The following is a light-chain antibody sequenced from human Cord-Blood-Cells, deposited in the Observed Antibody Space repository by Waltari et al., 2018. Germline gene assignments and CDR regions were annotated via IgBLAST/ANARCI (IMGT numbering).Light chain of an antibody. Sequence: QSALTQPASVSASPGQSITIPCTGTSRDVGGYNYVSWYQQHPGKAPKLMIYEVSNRPSGVSNRFSGSKSGNTASLTISGLQAEDEADYYCSSYTSSSTLVFGTGTKVTVL. CDR1: SRDVGGYNY. V-gene: IGLV2-14*01. CDR3: SSYTSSSTLV. CDR2: EVS. J-gene: IGLJ1*01.